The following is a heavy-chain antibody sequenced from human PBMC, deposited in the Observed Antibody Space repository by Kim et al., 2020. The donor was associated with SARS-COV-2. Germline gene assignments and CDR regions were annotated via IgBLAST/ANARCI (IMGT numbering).Heavy chain of an antibody. Sequence: KGRSTISRDNAKHSLYLQMNSLRAEDTAVYYCARSPSYDYVWGSYRYNDYWGQGTLVTVSS. V-gene: IGHV3-11*06. D-gene: IGHD3-16*02. CDR3: ARSPSYDYVWGSYRYNDY. J-gene: IGHJ4*02.